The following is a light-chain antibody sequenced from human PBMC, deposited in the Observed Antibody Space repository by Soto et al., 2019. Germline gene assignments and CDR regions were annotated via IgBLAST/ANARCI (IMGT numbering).Light chain of an antibody. Sequence: EIVLTQSPGTLSLSPGERATFSCRATQSITNNYVAWYQQKPGQAPRLLIYGASRRATGTPDRSSGSGAGTDFTLSSTRLEPEDFAVYYCHQYLDSPNTFGQGTKVDIK. CDR2: GAS. V-gene: IGKV3-20*01. CDR3: HQYLDSPNT. CDR1: QSITNNY. J-gene: IGKJ2*01.